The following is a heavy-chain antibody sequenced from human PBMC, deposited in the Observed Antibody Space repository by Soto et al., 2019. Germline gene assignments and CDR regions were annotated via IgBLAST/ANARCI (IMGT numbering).Heavy chain of an antibody. Sequence: SATLSLTCTVSGGYISSRSYYWGWIRQPPGKGLEWIGSIYYSGSTYYNPSLKSRVTISVDASKNQFSLKLSSVTAADTAVYYCARHPPYDILTGRALWGQGTLVTVS. V-gene: IGHV4-39*01. D-gene: IGHD3-9*01. CDR1: GGYISSRSYY. J-gene: IGHJ4*02. CDR2: IYYSGST. CDR3: ARHPPYDILTGRAL.